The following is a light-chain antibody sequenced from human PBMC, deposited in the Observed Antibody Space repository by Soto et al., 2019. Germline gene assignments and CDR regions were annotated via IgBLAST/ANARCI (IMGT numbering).Light chain of an antibody. CDR2: XAY. CDR3: QQRSNWPPQST. J-gene: IGKJ5*01. CDR1: QHLGIY. Sequence: EIVLTQSAGTLSLSLGERATLSCRASQHLGIYLVWYERKPGQAPRLIIXXAYXRATGIPARFSVSGSGTDFTLTVSSLEPEDFSLEYCQQRSNWPPQSTFGQGTRLEIK. V-gene: IGKV3-11*01.